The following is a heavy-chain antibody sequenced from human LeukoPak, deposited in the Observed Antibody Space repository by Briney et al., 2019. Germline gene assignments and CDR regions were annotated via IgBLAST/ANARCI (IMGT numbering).Heavy chain of an antibody. J-gene: IGHJ4*02. V-gene: IGHV3-23*01. Sequence: GGSLRLSCAGSGFTFARHALTWVRQAPGMGLEWVSTISGGGGSTHYADSVKGRFTISRDNSKDTVFLQMNNLRAEDTAIYYCAREGGSCTSNSCSDYFDYWSQGTLVTVSP. CDR3: AREGGSCTSNSCSDYFDY. CDR1: GFTFARHA. D-gene: IGHD6-13*01. CDR2: ISGGGGST.